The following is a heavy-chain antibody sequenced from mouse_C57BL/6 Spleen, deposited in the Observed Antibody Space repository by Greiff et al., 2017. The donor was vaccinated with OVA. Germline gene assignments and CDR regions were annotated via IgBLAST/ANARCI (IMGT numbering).Heavy chain of an antibody. D-gene: IGHD1-1*01. CDR3: ARSKKYGSSLYWYFDV. J-gene: IGHJ1*03. Sequence: EVQLVESGGGLVKPGGSLKLSCAASGFTFSDYGMHWVRQAPEKGLEWVAYISSGSSTIYYADTVKGRFTISRDNAKNTLFLQMTSLRSEDTAMYYCARSKKYGSSLYWYFDVWGTGTTVTVSS. V-gene: IGHV5-17*01. CDR1: GFTFSDYG. CDR2: ISSGSSTI.